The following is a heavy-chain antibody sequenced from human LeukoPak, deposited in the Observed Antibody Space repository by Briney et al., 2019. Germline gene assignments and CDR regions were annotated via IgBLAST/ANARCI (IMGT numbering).Heavy chain of an antibody. CDR3: ARVGYCSSTSCYGGAFDI. D-gene: IGHD2-2*01. Sequence: GGSLRLSCAASGFTFSNYVMRWVRQAPGKGLEWVSGISGSGDSTYYADSVKGRFTISRDNSKNTLYLQMNSLRAEDTAVYYCARVGYCSSTSCYGGAFDIWGQGTMVTVSS. CDR1: GFTFSNYV. V-gene: IGHV3-23*01. CDR2: ISGSGDST. J-gene: IGHJ3*02.